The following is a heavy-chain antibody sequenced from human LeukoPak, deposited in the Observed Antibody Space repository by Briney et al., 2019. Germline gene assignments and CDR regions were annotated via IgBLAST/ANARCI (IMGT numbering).Heavy chain of an antibody. CDR2: IIPILGIA. J-gene: IGHJ6*02. CDR3: ARDSPTVTNVYYGMDV. D-gene: IGHD4-17*01. Sequence: SVKVSCKASGGTFSSYAISWVRQAPGQGLEWMGRIIPILGIANYAQKFQGRVTITADKSTSTAYMELSSLRSEDTAVYYCARDSPTVTNVYYGMDVWGQGTTVTVSS. V-gene: IGHV1-69*04. CDR1: GGTFSSYA.